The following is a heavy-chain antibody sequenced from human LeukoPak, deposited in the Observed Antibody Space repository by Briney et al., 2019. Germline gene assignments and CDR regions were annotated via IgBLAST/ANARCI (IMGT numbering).Heavy chain of an antibody. CDR2: IKQDGSEK. J-gene: IGHJ5*02. D-gene: IGHD1-7*01. Sequence: GGSLRLSCAASGFTFSSYWMSWVRQAPGKGLEWVANIKQDGSEKYYVDSVKGRFTISRDNAKNSLYLQMNSLRAEDTAVYYCARALSAGTIIWWFDPWGQGTLVTVSS. CDR3: ARALSAGTIIWWFDP. V-gene: IGHV3-7*01. CDR1: GFTFSSYW.